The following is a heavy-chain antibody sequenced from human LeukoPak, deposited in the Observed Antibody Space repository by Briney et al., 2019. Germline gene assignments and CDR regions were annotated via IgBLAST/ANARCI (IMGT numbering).Heavy chain of an antibody. CDR1: VFTFSNYW. D-gene: IGHD1-26*01. V-gene: IGHV3-7*01. CDR2: IKQDESEK. CDR3: ARDKIVGASKFDY. Sequence: GGSLRLSCSVPVFTFSNYWMSWVRQAPGKGLEWVAHIKQDESEKYYVDSVKGRFTISRDNAKNSLYLQMNSLRAEDTAIYYCARDKIVGASKFDYWGQGTLVTVSS. J-gene: IGHJ4*02.